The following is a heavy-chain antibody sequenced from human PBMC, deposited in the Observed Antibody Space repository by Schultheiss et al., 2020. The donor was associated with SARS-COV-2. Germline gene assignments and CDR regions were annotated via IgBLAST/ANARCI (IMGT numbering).Heavy chain of an antibody. Sequence: GESLKISCKGSGYSFTSYWIGWVRQMPGKGLEWMGIIYPDDSDTRYNPSFEGQVTMSVEKSISTAFLQWSSLKASDTAMYYCGRGEMLYESWGQGTQVTVSS. D-gene: IGHD2-8*01. CDR3: GRGEMLYES. CDR2: IYPDDSDT. CDR1: GYSFTSYW. J-gene: IGHJ5*02. V-gene: IGHV5-51*01.